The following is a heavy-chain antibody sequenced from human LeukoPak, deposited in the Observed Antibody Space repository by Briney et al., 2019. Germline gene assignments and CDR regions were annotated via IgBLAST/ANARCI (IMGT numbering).Heavy chain of an antibody. D-gene: IGHD1-26*01. Sequence: SETLSLTCTVSGYSISSGHYWGWIRQPPGKGLEWIGSIYYSGSTYYNPSLKSRVTMSGDTSKKQFSLKLSSVTAADTAVYYCARVGVGGNGAFDVWGQGTMVTVSS. CDR2: IYYSGST. V-gene: IGHV4-38-2*02. J-gene: IGHJ3*01. CDR3: ARVGVGGNGAFDV. CDR1: GYSISSGHY.